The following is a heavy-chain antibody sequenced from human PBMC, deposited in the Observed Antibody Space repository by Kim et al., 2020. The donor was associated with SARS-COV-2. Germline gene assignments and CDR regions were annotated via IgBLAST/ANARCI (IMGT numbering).Heavy chain of an antibody. CDR3: ARDREQWLRSYSYCYGMDV. Sequence: GGSLRLSCAASGFTFSSYSMNWVRQAPGKGLEWVSSISSSSSYIYYADSVKGRFTISRDNAKNSLYLQMNSLRAEDTAVYYCARDREQWLRSYSYCYGMDVWGQGTTVTVSS. CDR1: GFTFSSYS. J-gene: IGHJ6*02. V-gene: IGHV3-21*01. CDR2: ISSSSSYI. D-gene: IGHD5-12*01.